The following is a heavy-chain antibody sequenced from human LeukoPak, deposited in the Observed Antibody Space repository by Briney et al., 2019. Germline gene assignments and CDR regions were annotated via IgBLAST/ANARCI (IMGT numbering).Heavy chain of an antibody. CDR1: GGSISSSNW. CDR2: IYHSGST. CDR3: ARVGDGYNYYYYYYMDV. Sequence: SGTLSLTCAVSGGSISSSNWWSWVRQPPGKGLEWIGEIYHSGSTNYNPSLKSRVTISIDKSKNLFSLKLSSVTAADTAVYYCARVGDGYNYYYYYYMDVWGKGTTVTVSS. V-gene: IGHV4-4*02. J-gene: IGHJ6*03. D-gene: IGHD5-24*01.